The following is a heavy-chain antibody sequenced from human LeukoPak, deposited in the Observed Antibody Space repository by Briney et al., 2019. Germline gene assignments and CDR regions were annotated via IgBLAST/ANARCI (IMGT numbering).Heavy chain of an antibody. D-gene: IGHD3-10*02. CDR3: AELGITMIGGV. J-gene: IGHJ6*04. CDR2: ISGSGGST. CDR1: GFTFSSYA. V-gene: IGHV3-23*01. Sequence: GGSLRLSCAASGFTFSSYAMSWVRQAPGKGREGVSAISGSGGSTYYADSVKGRFTISRDNAKNSLYLQMNSLRAEDTAVYYCAELGITMIGGVWGKGTTVTISS.